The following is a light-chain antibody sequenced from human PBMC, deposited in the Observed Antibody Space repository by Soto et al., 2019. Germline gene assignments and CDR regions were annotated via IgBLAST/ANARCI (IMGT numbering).Light chain of an antibody. J-gene: IGKJ1*01. CDR1: QSLSNSY. Sequence: EIVLTQSPATLSLSPGERATLSCRASQSLSNSYLAWYQQKPGQAPRLLIYDVFVSATGIPARFSGSGSGTYFTLTISRLEPEDFAVYYCQQYGSSLWTFDQGTKVEIK. CDR3: QQYGSSLWT. V-gene: IGKV3-20*01. CDR2: DVF.